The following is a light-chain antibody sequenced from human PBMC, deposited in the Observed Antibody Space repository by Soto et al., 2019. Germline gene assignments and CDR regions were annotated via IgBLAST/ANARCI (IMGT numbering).Light chain of an antibody. CDR3: QQYGSSPPIT. Sequence: ERVLTQSPGTLSLSPGERAIISCRASQSISSSYLAWYQQKPGQAPRLLIFGASSRATGIPERFSGSGSGTDFTLTISRLEPEDFAVYYCQQYGSSPPITFGQGTRLEIK. V-gene: IGKV3-20*01. J-gene: IGKJ5*01. CDR1: QSISSSY. CDR2: GAS.